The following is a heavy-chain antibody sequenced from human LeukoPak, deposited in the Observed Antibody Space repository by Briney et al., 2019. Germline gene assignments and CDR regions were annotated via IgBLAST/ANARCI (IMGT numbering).Heavy chain of an antibody. J-gene: IGHJ4*02. CDR2: ISYSGST. Sequence: PSETLSLTCTVTGGSITSYYWTWIRQPPGKGLEWIGYISYSGSTNYNPSLKSRVTISVDTSKNQFSLKLSSVTAADTAFYYCARDSDGYYYSLGYWGQGTLVTVSS. CDR3: ARDSDGYYYSLGY. V-gene: IGHV4-59*01. D-gene: IGHD5-24*01. CDR1: GGSITSYY.